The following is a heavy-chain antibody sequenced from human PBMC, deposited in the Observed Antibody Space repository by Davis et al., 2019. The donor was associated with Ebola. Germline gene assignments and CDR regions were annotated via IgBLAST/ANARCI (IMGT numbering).Heavy chain of an antibody. Sequence: ASVKVSCKASGYSFTSYGISWVRQAPGQGLEWMGWISAYNGNTNYAQKFQGRVTITADKSTSTAYMELSSLRSEDTAVYYCARVVGGVWGCFDPWGQGTLVTVSS. CDR1: GYSFTSYG. D-gene: IGHD3-16*01. J-gene: IGHJ5*02. CDR2: ISAYNGNT. V-gene: IGHV1-18*01. CDR3: ARVVGGVWGCFDP.